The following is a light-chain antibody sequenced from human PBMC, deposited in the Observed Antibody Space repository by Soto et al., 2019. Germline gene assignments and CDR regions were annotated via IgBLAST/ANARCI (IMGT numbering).Light chain of an antibody. Sequence: QSVLTQPPSASATPGQRVTISCSGSSSNIGSNYVYWYQQLPGTAPKLLIYRNNQRPSGVPDRFSGSKSGTSASLAISGLRSDDEADYFCATWDDSLNGFYVFGTGTKVTVL. CDR2: RNN. J-gene: IGLJ1*01. V-gene: IGLV1-47*01. CDR1: SSNIGSNY. CDR3: ATWDDSLNGFYV.